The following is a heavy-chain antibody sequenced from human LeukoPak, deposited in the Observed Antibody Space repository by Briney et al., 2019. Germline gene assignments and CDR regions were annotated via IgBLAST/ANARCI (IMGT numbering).Heavy chain of an antibody. CDR2: ITKGGTT. V-gene: IGHV3-23*01. Sequence: GSLRLSCAASRFTFSNYAMCWIRQAPGKGLEWVSVITKGGTTYYAASVKGRFTITRANSRNTLYLQKDSLIADDTAVYYCAKAWTGFGGDVWGQGTTVTVSS. CDR1: RFTFSNYA. J-gene: IGHJ6*02. D-gene: IGHD3-3*01. CDR3: AKAWTGFGGDV.